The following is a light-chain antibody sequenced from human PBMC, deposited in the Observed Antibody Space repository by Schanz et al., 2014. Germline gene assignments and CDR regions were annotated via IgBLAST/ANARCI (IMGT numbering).Light chain of an antibody. CDR2: DVG. CDR1: SSDVGGYNY. V-gene: IGLV2-14*03. J-gene: IGLJ3*02. Sequence: QSALTQPPSASGSPGQSVTISCTGTSSDVGGYNYVSWYQQHPGKAPKLMIYDVGNRPSGVSNRFSGSKSGNTASLTISGLQADDEADYYCSSYTSSSTVWVFGGGTKLTVL. CDR3: SSYTSSSTVWV.